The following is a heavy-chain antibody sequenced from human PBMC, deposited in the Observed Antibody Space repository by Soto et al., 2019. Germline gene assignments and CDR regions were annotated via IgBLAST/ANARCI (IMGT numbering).Heavy chain of an antibody. CDR2: IYYSGST. D-gene: IGHD3-22*01. Sequence: SETLSLTCTVSGGSISSSSYYWGWIRQPPGKGLEWIGSIYYSGSTYYNPSLKSRVTISVDTSKNQFSLKLSSVTAADTAVYYCARHGYFSRYFDYWGQGTLVTVSS. J-gene: IGHJ4*02. CDR1: GGSISSSSYY. CDR3: ARHGYFSRYFDY. V-gene: IGHV4-39*01.